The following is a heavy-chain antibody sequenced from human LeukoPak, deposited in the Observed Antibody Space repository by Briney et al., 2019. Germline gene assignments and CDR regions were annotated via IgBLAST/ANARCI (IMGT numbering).Heavy chain of an antibody. D-gene: IGHD3-9*01. J-gene: IGHJ6*03. V-gene: IGHV3-21*01. CDR3: ARDYPAGSFDWLLSGGNYYYMDV. CDR2: ISSSSSYI. Sequence: PGGSLRLSCAASGFTFSSYSMNWVRQAPGKGLEWVSSISSSSSYIYYADSVKGRFTISRDNAKNSLYLQMNSLRAEDTAVYYCARDYPAGSFDWLLSGGNYYYMDVWGKGTTVTFSS. CDR1: GFTFSSYS.